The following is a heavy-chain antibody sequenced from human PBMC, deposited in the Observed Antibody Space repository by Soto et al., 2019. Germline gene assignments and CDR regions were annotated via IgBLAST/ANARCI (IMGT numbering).Heavy chain of an antibody. V-gene: IGHV1-69*04. D-gene: IGHD3-10*01. CDR2: IIPILGIA. CDR1: GGTFSSYT. J-gene: IGHJ4*02. CDR3: AREEYYYGSGAFFDY. Sequence: SVKVSCKASGGTFSSYTISWVRQAPGQGLEWMGRIIPILGIANYAQKFQGRVTITADKSTSTAYMELSSLRSEDTAVYYCAREEYYYGSGAFFDYWGQGTLVTVPQ.